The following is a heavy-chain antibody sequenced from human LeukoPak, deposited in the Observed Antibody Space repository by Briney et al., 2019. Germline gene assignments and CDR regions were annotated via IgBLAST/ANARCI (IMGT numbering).Heavy chain of an antibody. Sequence: ASVKVSCKASGYTFTTYHIHWVRQAPGQGLEWMGIINPTGGSTTYAQKFQGRVTMTRDTSTSTVFMEVNRLRSEDTAVYYCALYSSTWYWGQGTLVTVSS. CDR3: ALYSSTWY. CDR2: INPTGGST. D-gene: IGHD6-13*01. CDR1: GYTFTTYH. V-gene: IGHV1-46*01. J-gene: IGHJ4*02.